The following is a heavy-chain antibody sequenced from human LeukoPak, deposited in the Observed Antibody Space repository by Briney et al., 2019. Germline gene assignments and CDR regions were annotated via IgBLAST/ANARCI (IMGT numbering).Heavy chain of an antibody. CDR3: ANRGDSPNHPFWDY. D-gene: IGHD3-10*01. CDR1: GYTFTGYY. CDR2: INSKSGAT. Sequence: ASVKVSCKASGYTFTGYYLHWVRKAPGQGLEWMGWINSKSGATNYAQKFQGRVTMTRDTSISTAYIELSRLTFADTAVYYCANRGDSPNHPFWDYWGQGTLVTVSS. J-gene: IGHJ4*02. V-gene: IGHV1-2*02.